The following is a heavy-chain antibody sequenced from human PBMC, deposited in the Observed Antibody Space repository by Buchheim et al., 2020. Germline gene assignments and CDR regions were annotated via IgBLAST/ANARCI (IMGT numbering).Heavy chain of an antibody. J-gene: IGHJ6*02. D-gene: IGHD1-7*01. CDR3: SRGAGELELRTMDV. Sequence: EVQLVESGGGLVEPGGSLRLSCAASGFTFSNYEMHWVRQVIGKGLEWVSNIGVGGDTYYPGSVKGRFTISRENAKHSLYLQMNSLIAVDTAVYYCSRGAGELELRTMDVWGQGTT. CDR1: GFTFSNYE. V-gene: IGHV3-13*04. CDR2: IGVGGDT.